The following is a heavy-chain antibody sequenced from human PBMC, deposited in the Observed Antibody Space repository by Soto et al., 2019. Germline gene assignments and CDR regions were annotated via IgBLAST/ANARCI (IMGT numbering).Heavy chain of an antibody. CDR1: GFTFDDYA. D-gene: IGHD1-20*01. CDR2: ISWNSGSI. J-gene: IGHJ6*03. CDR3: AKGPSYNWNHYYYYYMDV. V-gene: IGHV3-9*01. Sequence: EVQLVESGGGLVQPGRSLRLSCAASGFTFDDYAMHWVRQAPGKGLEGVSGISWNSGSIGYADSVKGRFTISRDNAKNSLYLQMNSLRAEDTALYYCAKGPSYNWNHYYYYYMDVWGKGTTVTVSS.